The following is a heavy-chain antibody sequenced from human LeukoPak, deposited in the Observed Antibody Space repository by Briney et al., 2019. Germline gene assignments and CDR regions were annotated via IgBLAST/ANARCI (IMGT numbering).Heavy chain of an antibody. V-gene: IGHV3-11*04. D-gene: IGHD7-27*01. CDR1: GFTFSDYY. CDR3: ASFPPLTGDFDY. J-gene: IGHJ4*02. CDR2: ISSSGSTI. Sequence: GGSLRLSCAASGFTFSDYYMSWIRQAPGKGLEWVSYISSSGSTIYHADSVKGRFTISRDNAKNSLYLQMNSLRAEDTAVYYCASFPPLTGDFDYWGQGTLVTVSS.